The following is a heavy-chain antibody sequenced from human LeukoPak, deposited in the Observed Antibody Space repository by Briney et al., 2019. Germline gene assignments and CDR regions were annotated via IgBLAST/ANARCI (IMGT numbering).Heavy chain of an antibody. CDR2: INPSGGST. CDR1: GYTFTSYY. CDR3: ARVRRYCSGGSCPNWFDP. V-gene: IGHV1-46*01. D-gene: IGHD2-15*01. J-gene: IGHJ5*02. Sequence: ASVKVSCKASGYTFTSYYMHWVRQAPGQGLEWRGIINPSGGSTSYAQKFQGRVTMTRDASTSTVYMELSSLRSEDTAVYYCARVRRYCSGGSCPNWFDPWGQGTLVTVSS.